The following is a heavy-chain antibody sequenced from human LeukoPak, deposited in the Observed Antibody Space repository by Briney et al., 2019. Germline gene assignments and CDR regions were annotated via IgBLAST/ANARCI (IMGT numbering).Heavy chain of an antibody. D-gene: IGHD6-19*01. Sequence: SVKVSCKASGGTFSSYAISWVRQAPGQGLEWMGGIIPILGTANYAQKFQGRVTITADESTSTAYMELSSLRSEDTAVYYCAREAVSSGWYGGAFDIWGQGTMVTVSS. CDR2: IIPILGTA. CDR1: GGTFSSYA. CDR3: AREAVSSGWYGGAFDI. V-gene: IGHV1-69*13. J-gene: IGHJ3*02.